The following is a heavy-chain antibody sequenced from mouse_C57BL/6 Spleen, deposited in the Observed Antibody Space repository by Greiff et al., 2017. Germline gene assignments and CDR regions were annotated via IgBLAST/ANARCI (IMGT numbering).Heavy chain of an antibody. V-gene: IGHV1-61*01. CDR2: IYPSDSET. CDR1: GYTFTSYW. J-gene: IGHJ1*03. Sequence: VQLQQPGAELVRPGSSVKLSCKASGYTFTSYWMDWVKQRPGQGLEWIGNIYPSDSETHYNQKFKDKATLTVDKSSSTAYMQLSSLTSEDSAVYYCARWGDYYGSTYWYFDVWGTGTTVTVSS. CDR3: ARWGDYYGSTYWYFDV. D-gene: IGHD1-1*01.